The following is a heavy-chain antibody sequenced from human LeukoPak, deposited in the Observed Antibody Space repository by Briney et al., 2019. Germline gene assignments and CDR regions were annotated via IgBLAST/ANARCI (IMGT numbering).Heavy chain of an antibody. V-gene: IGHV3-23*01. CDR3: ARTASSCYFYFDY. CDR1: GFTFSSYA. Sequence: GGSLRLTCAASGFTFSSYALTWVRQPPGKGLEWISAISCSGGTKYYADSVKGRITISRDKSKSTLYLQMHSLRAEDTAVYYCARTASSCYFYFDYWGQGTLVTVSS. D-gene: IGHD3-22*01. CDR2: ISCSGGTK. J-gene: IGHJ4*02.